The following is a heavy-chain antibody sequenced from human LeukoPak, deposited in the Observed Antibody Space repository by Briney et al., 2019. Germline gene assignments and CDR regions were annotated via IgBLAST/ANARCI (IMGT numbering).Heavy chain of an antibody. J-gene: IGHJ4*02. CDR2: IGTAGDT. V-gene: IGHV3-13*01. CDR1: GFTLSSYD. Sequence: PGGSLRLSCAASGFTLSSYDMHWVRQATGKGLEWVSAIGTAGDTYYPGSVKGRFTISRENAKNSLYLQMNSLRAGDTAVHYCARQYSGSYAFDYWGQGTLVTVSS. CDR3: ARQYSGSYAFDY. D-gene: IGHD1-26*01.